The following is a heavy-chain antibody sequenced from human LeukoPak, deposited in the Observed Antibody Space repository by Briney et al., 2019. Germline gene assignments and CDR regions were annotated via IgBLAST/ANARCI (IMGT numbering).Heavy chain of an antibody. J-gene: IGHJ6*02. CDR2: IYYSGST. CDR1: GGSLSSRNYY. D-gene: IGHD6-13*01. V-gene: IGHV4-61*01. Sequence: PSETLSLTGTVSGGSLSSRNYYWGWIRQPPGKGLEWIGYIYYSGSTKYNPSLKSRVTMSVDTSKNQFSLNLSSVTAADTALYYCAKISSSIYYGMDVGGQGTKVTVSS. CDR3: AKISSSIYYGMDV.